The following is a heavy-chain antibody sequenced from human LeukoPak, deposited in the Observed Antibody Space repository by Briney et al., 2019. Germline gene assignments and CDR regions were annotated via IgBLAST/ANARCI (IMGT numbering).Heavy chain of an antibody. Sequence: GESLKISREASGYSFTSYRIALVRQMPRNGPELMGAIYPGDSETRYSPSFQGQVAISVDKSINTAYLQWNSLKASDTAMYYCASPSILITGTTDAFDIWGQGTMVTVSS. CDR1: GYSFTSYR. J-gene: IGHJ3*02. V-gene: IGHV5-51*01. CDR3: ASPSILITGTTDAFDI. CDR2: IYPGDSET. D-gene: IGHD1-7*01.